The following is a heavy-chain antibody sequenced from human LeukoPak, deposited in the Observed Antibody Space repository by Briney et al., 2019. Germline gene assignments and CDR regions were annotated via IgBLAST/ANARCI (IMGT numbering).Heavy chain of an antibody. V-gene: IGHV3-74*01. CDR1: GFTFSSYW. CDR2: INSDGSST. Sequence: GGSLRLSCAASGFTFSSYWMHWVRQAPGKGLVWVSRINSDGSSTSYADSVKGRFTISRDNAKNTLYLQMNSLRAEDTAIYYCVRDLQRHYLGVAVAGRRRWFDPWGQGTLVTVSS. J-gene: IGHJ5*02. CDR3: VRDLQRHYLGVAVAGRRRWFDP. D-gene: IGHD6-13*01.